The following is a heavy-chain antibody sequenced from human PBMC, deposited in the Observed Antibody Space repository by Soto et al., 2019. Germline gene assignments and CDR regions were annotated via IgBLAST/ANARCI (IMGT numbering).Heavy chain of an antibody. D-gene: IGHD5-12*01. CDR2: IVPIVDTS. V-gene: IGHV1-69*12. Sequence: QVQLVQSGAEVRQPASSVKVSCKTSGGTFSRYAISWVRQAPGQGLEWMGGIVPIVDTSTYAPKCQGRVTITADEATRTAYMALSILRSDDTAIYCCVMGVALPGYPDHLGQGTLVTVSS. J-gene: IGHJ4*02. CDR3: VMGVALPGYPDH. CDR1: GGTFSRYA.